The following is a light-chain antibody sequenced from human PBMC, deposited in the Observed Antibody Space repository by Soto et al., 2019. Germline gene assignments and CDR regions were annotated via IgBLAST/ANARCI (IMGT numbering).Light chain of an antibody. V-gene: IGKV1-39*01. CDR1: QSISSY. Sequence: DIQMTQSPSSLSASVGDRVTITCRASQSISSYLNWYQQKPGKAPKLLIYAASSLQSGVPSRFSGSGSGTDFTLTISSLQPEDFATYYCQQSYSTKWTFGQGTNVEIK. CDR3: QQSYSTKWT. J-gene: IGKJ1*01. CDR2: AAS.